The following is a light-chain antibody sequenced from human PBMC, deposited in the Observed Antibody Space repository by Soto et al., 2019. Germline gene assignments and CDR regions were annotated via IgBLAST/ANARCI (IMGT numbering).Light chain of an antibody. CDR1: SIDVGGYNC. Sequence: QYALTQPASVSGSPGQSITISCTGTSIDVGGYNCVSWYQHHPGKPPNLMISEVRNRPSGVSNRFSGSKSGNTASLTISGLPAEDEADYYCSSSSSSTTPVFGGGTKLTVL. CDR2: EVR. J-gene: IGLJ2*01. V-gene: IGLV2-14*01. CDR3: SSSSSSTTPV.